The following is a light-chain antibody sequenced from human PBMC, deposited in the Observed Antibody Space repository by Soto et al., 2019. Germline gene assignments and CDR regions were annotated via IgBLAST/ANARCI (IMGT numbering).Light chain of an antibody. Sequence: DIQMTQSPSTLSASVGDRVTVNCRASQSIGNWLAWYQQKPGKAPNLLIYKASTLESGAPSRFSGSGSGTEFIFTISSLQPDDSATYYCQQYNGTFGQGTKVDIK. J-gene: IGKJ1*01. CDR3: QQYNGT. CDR1: QSIGNW. CDR2: KAS. V-gene: IGKV1-5*03.